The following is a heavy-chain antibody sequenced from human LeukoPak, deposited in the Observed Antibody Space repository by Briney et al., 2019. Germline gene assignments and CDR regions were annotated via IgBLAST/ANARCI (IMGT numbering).Heavy chain of an antibody. CDR2: VNSDGSST. J-gene: IGHJ4*02. V-gene: IGHV3-74*01. Sequence: GSLRLSCAASGFTFSSHWMHWVRQAPGKGLVWVSRVNSDGSSTSYADSVKGRFTISRDNSKNTLYLQMNSLRAEDTAIYFCAKVRDNWNYERTFDYWGQGTLVTVSS. CDR1: GFTFSSHW. D-gene: IGHD1-7*01. CDR3: AKVRDNWNYERTFDY.